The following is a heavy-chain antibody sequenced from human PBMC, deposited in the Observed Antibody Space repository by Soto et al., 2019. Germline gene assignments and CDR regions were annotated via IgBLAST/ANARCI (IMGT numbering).Heavy chain of an antibody. CDR2: MSNSGSTT. Sequence: QVQLVESGGGLVKPGGSLRLSCAVSGFTFSDYYMSWIRQGTGKGLEWVSYMSNSGSTTYYAESVKGRFTISRDNAKSSLYLQMNSLRAEDTAVYYCVRGGVPYQPYGMDVWGQGTTVTVSS. CDR3: VRGGVPYQPYGMDV. V-gene: IGHV3-11*01. D-gene: IGHD2-2*01. J-gene: IGHJ6*02. CDR1: GFTFSDYY.